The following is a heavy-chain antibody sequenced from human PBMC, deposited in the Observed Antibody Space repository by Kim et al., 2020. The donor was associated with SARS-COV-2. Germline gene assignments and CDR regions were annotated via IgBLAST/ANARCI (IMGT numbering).Heavy chain of an antibody. V-gene: IGHV4-59*08. CDR2: IYYSGST. Sequence: SETLSLTCTVSGGSISSYYWSWIRQPPGKGLEWIGYIYYSGSTNYNPSLKSRVTISVDTSKNQFSLKLSSVTAADTAVYYCARTYVDFWSGYNWFDPWGQGTLVTVSS. CDR3: ARTYVDFWSGYNWFDP. J-gene: IGHJ5*02. CDR1: GGSISSYY. D-gene: IGHD3-3*01.